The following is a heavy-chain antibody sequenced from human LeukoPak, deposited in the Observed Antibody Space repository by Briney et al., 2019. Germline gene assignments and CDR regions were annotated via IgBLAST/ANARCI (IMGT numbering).Heavy chain of an antibody. CDR3: ARHTAPVSRSWFDP. V-gene: IGHV1-69*01. CDR2: IIPIFGTA. J-gene: IGHJ5*02. D-gene: IGHD2-15*01. Sequence: ASVKVSCKASGGTFSSYAISWVRQAPGQGLEWMGGIIPIFGTANYAQEFQGRVTITADESTSTAYMELSSLRSEDTAVYYCARHTAPVSRSWFDPWGQGTLVTVSS. CDR1: GGTFSSYA.